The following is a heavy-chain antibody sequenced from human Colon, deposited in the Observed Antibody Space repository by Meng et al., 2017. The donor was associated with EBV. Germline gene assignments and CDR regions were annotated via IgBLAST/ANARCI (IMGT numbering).Heavy chain of an antibody. CDR1: SASTSSNIR. CDR3: ARGKQDAWELLAY. D-gene: IGHD1-26*01. J-gene: IGHJ4*02. CDR2: IDDSGST. Sequence: QVQRQDAGPGLVNPSGTRSLTCGVSSASTSSNIRWTWVRQPPGKGLEWIGDIDDSGSTNYNPSLNSRISISLDKSKNHFSLKVNSVTAADTAVYYCARGKQDAWELLAYWGQGALVTVSS. V-gene: IGHV4-4*02.